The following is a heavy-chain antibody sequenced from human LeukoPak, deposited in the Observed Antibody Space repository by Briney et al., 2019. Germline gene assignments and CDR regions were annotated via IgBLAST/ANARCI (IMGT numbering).Heavy chain of an antibody. CDR3: ARGQVWFNYYYYGMDV. J-gene: IGHJ6*02. D-gene: IGHD5-18*01. CDR2: IWYDGNNN. V-gene: IGHV3-33*01. Sequence: GGSLRLSCAASGFTFSTYGMHWVRQAPGKGLEWVAVIWYDGNNNYSADSVKGRFTISRDNSKNTLYLQMNSLRAEDTAVYYCARGQVWFNYYYYGMDVWGQGTTVTVSS. CDR1: GFTFSTYG.